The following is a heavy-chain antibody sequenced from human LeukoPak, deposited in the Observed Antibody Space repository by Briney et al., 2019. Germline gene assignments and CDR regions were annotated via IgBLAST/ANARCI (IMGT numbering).Heavy chain of an antibody. CDR1: GFTFSSYS. D-gene: IGHD3-22*01. V-gene: IGHV3-21*01. Sequence: GGSLRLSCAASGFTFSSYSMNWVRQAPGKGLEWVSSISSSSSYIYYAGSVKGRFTISRDNAKNSLYLQMNSLRAEDTAVYYCARRLTYYYDSSGYYYVGSEGDAFDIWGQGTMVTVSS. J-gene: IGHJ3*02. CDR2: ISSSSSYI. CDR3: ARRLTYYYDSSGYYYVGSEGDAFDI.